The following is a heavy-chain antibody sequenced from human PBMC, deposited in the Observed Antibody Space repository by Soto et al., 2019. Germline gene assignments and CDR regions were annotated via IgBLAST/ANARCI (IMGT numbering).Heavy chain of an antibody. V-gene: IGHV3-23*01. CDR2: INIVGGNT. Sequence: VQLLDSGGGLVQPGGSLRLSCAASGFTFSNYAMSWVRQAPGKALEWVSSINIVGGNTNYADSVRGRFTMSRDDSKNTVFLQMNSLRAEDTAIYYCTKNYYFDSWGQGTLITVSS. CDR3: TKNYYFDS. CDR1: GFTFSNYA. J-gene: IGHJ4*02.